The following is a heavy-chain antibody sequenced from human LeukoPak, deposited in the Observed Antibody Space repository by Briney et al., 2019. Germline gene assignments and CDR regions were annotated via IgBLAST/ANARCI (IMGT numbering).Heavy chain of an antibody. Sequence: SETLSLTCTVSGGSISSGGYYWSWIRQHPGKGLEWIGYIYYSGSTYYNPSLKSRVTISVDTSKNQFSLKLSSATAADTAVYYCARVNYYGSGSYQYYFDYWGQGTLVTVSS. CDR3: ARVNYYGSGSYQYYFDY. D-gene: IGHD3-10*01. J-gene: IGHJ4*02. V-gene: IGHV4-31*03. CDR2: IYYSGST. CDR1: GGSISSGGYY.